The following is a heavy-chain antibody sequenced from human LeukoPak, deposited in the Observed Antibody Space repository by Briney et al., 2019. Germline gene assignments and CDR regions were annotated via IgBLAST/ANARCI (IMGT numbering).Heavy chain of an antibody. CDR1: GYTFTSYA. V-gene: IGHV1-2*02. CDR2: ITPSGGT. D-gene: IGHD5-24*01. J-gene: IGHJ4*02. CDR3: ARDRYGDGFAHLDY. Sequence: ASVKASCKASGYTFTSYAIHWVRQAPGQGLEWMGWITPSGGTNYPQKFQGRVAITWDTSITTAYMDLSRLTSDDTAVYYCARDRYGDGFAHLDYWGQGALVTVSS.